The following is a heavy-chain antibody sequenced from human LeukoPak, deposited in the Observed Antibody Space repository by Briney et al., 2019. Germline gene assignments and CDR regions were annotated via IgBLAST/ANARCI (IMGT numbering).Heavy chain of an antibody. CDR1: GYTLTGHY. D-gene: IGHD3-22*01. CDR2: INPNSGGT. Sequence: GASMKVSCKASGYTLTGHYMHWGRQAPGQGLEWMGWINPNSGGTNYAQKFQGRVTMTRDTSISTAYMELSRLRSDDTAVYYCARASLDSSGYYFPGNFDYWGQGTLVTVSS. J-gene: IGHJ4*02. V-gene: IGHV1-2*02. CDR3: ARASLDSSGYYFPGNFDY.